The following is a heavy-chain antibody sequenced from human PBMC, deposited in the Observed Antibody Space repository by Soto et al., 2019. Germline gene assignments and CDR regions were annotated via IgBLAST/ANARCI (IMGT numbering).Heavy chain of an antibody. CDR1: GFTFSNYA. D-gene: IGHD6-13*01. CDR3: AKDQGSSWYEIDY. J-gene: IGHJ4*02. Sequence: EVQLLESGGGLVQPGGSLSLSCAASGFTFSNYAVPWFRQAPGKGLEWVSTISGSGGSTYYADSVKGRFTISRDNSKNTLYLQMNSPRAEDTAVYYCAKDQGSSWYEIDYWGQGTLVTVSS. CDR2: ISGSGGST. V-gene: IGHV3-23*01.